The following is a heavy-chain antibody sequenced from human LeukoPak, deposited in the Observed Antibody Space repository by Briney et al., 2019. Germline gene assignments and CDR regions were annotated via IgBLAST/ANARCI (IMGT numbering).Heavy chain of an antibody. CDR2: ISGSGSTT. CDR3: ARSVIYSSGWYDY. D-gene: IGHD6-19*01. V-gene: IGHV3-23*01. J-gene: IGHJ4*02. Sequence: PGGSLRLSCAASGFTFSSYAMNWVRQAPGKGLEWVSAISGSGSTTYYADSVKGRFTISRDNSKNTLYLQMNSLRAEDTAVYYCARSVIYSSGWYDYWGQGTLVTVSS. CDR1: GFTFSSYA.